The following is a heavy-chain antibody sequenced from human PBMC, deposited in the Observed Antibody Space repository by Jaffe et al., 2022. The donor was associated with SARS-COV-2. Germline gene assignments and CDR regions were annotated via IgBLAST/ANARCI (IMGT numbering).Heavy chain of an antibody. CDR2: INYSGET. D-gene: IGHD3-3*01. J-gene: IGHJ4*02. CDR3: ARRARGSRNYYEDY. V-gene: IGHV4-39*01. Sequence: QLQLQESGPGLLKPSETLSLTCTVSGGSISISNYYWAWVRQPPGTGLEWITSINYSGETYYNPSLKSRLTVSADTSKNQFSLRLSSVTAADTAVYYCARRARGSRNYYEDYWGQGTLVTVSS. CDR1: GGSISISNYY.